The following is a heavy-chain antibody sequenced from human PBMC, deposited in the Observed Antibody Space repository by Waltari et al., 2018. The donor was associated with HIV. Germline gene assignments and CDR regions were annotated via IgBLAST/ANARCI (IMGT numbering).Heavy chain of an antibody. Sequence: QLQLQESGPGLVKPSETLSRTGTGSGGDISSSSYYWGWIRQPPGKGLEWIGSIYYSGSTYYNPSLKSLVTISVDTSKNQFSLKLSSVTAADTAVYYCARERYCSGGSCPFDYWGQGTLVTVSS. CDR1: GGDISSSSYY. D-gene: IGHD2-15*01. CDR3: ARERYCSGGSCPFDY. J-gene: IGHJ4*02. CDR2: IYYSGST. V-gene: IGHV4-39*07.